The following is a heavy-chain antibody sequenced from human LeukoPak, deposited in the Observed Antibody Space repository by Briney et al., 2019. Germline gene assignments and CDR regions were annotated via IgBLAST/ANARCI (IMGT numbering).Heavy chain of an antibody. Sequence: ASVTVSCKASGYTFTGYYMHWVRQAPGQGLEWMGWINPNSGGTNYAQKLQGRVTMTTDTSTSTAYMELRSLRSDDTAVYYCAREARRLRLGELSPGDYWGQGALVTVSS. D-gene: IGHD3-16*02. V-gene: IGHV1-2*02. CDR2: INPNSGGT. CDR3: AREARRLRLGELSPGDY. CDR1: GYTFTGYY. J-gene: IGHJ4*02.